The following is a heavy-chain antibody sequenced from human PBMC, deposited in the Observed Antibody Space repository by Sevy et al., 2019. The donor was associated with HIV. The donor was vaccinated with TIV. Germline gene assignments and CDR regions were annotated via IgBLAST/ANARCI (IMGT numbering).Heavy chain of an antibody. J-gene: IGHJ3*02. CDR1: GFTFSNAW. CDR2: IKSKTDGGTT. CDR3: TATRGPSEDAFDI. D-gene: IGHD1-26*01. Sequence: GGSLRLSCAASGFTFSNAWMSWVRQAPGKGLEWVGRIKSKTDGGTTDYAAPVKGRFSISRDDSKNTLYLQMNSLKTEETAVYYCTATRGPSEDAFDIWGQGTMVTVSS. V-gene: IGHV3-15*01.